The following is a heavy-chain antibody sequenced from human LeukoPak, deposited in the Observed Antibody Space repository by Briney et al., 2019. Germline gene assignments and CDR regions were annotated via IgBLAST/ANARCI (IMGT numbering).Heavy chain of an antibody. D-gene: IGHD4-17*01. Sequence: KTSETLTLTCTVSGGSISSYYWSWVRQPPGKGLEWISYIYYSGSTNYNPSLESRVTISVETSKNQVSLMLSSVTAADTAVYYCARGLPTVTYYFDYWGQGSLVTVSS. CDR2: IYYSGST. J-gene: IGHJ4*02. V-gene: IGHV4-59*01. CDR1: GGSISSYY. CDR3: ARGLPTVTYYFDY.